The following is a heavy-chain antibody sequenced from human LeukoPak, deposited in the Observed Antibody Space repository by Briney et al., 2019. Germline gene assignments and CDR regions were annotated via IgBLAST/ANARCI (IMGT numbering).Heavy chain of an antibody. CDR2: MNPNSGNT. J-gene: IGHJ5*02. Sequence: ASVKVSCKASGYTFTSYDINWVRQATGQGLEWMGWMNPNSGNTGYAQKFQGRVTMTRNTSISTAYMELSSLRSEDTAVYYCARGITMVRGVPHDPWGQGTLVTVSS. D-gene: IGHD3-10*01. CDR3: ARGITMVRGVPHDP. CDR1: GYTFTSYD. V-gene: IGHV1-8*01.